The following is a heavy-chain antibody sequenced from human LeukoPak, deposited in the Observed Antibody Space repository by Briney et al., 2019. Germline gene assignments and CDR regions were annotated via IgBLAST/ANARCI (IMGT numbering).Heavy chain of an antibody. Sequence: GSLRLSCAASGFTVSSNYMSWVRQAPGKGLEWVSVIYSGGSTYYADSVKGRFTISRDNSKNTLYLQMNSLRAEDTAVYYCATYIGAARMQGDYWGQGTLVTVSS. D-gene: IGHD6-6*01. V-gene: IGHV3-53*01. CDR1: GFTVSSNY. CDR3: ATYIGAARMQGDY. J-gene: IGHJ4*02. CDR2: IYSGGST.